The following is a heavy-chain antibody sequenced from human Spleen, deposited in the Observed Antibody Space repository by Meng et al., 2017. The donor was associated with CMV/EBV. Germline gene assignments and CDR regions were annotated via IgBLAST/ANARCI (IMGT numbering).Heavy chain of an antibody. CDR2: INPNSGGT. CDR3: ARGVDFWSGYLYY. V-gene: IGHV1-2*02. J-gene: IGHJ4*02. D-gene: IGHD3-3*01. CDR1: GYTFTGYY. Sequence: ASVKVSCKASGYTFTGYYMHWVRQAPGQGLEWMGWINPNSGGTNYAQKFQGRVTMTRDTSISTAYMELSRLRSDDTAVYYCARGVDFWSGYLYYWGQGTLVTVSS.